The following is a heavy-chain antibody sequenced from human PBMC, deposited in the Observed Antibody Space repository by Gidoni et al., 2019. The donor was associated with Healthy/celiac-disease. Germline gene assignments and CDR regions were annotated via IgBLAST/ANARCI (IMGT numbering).Heavy chain of an antibody. CDR2: ISYDGSNK. CDR1: GFTFSSYA. D-gene: IGHD2-15*01. V-gene: IGHV3-30-3*01. J-gene: IGHJ6*03. CDR3: ARDGGLPAFVWFRPYYYYYMDV. Sequence: QVQLVESGGGVVQPGRSLRLPCAASGFTFSSYAMHWVRQAPGKGLEWVAVISYDGSNKYYADSVKGRFTISRDNSKNTLYLQMNSLRAEDTAVYYCARDGGLPAFVWFRPYYYYYMDVWGKGTTVTVSS.